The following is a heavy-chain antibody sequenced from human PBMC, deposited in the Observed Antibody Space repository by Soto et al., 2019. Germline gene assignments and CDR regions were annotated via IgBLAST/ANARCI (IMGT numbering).Heavy chain of an antibody. CDR3: ASRYYYDTGGYYYDEGVY. CDR2: IIPFFGTA. J-gene: IGHJ4*02. CDR1: GGTFNSFA. Sequence: QVQLVQSGAEVKKPGSSVKVSCKASGGTFNSFAISWVRQAPGQGLEWMGGIIPFFGTANYAQKFPGRVTITADESTRTAYMELSSLRSEDTAMYYCASRYYYDTGGYYYDEGVYWGQGTLVTVSS. D-gene: IGHD3-22*01. V-gene: IGHV1-69*12.